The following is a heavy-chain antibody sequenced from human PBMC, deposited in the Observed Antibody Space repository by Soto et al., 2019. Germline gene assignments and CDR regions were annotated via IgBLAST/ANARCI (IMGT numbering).Heavy chain of an antibody. CDR1: GVSITNGGHY. V-gene: IGHV4-30-4*01. J-gene: IGHJ5*02. D-gene: IGHD2-2*01. CDR2: IYNSGNT. Sequence: QVQLQESGPGLVKPSQTLSLTCTVSGVSITNGGHYWSWIRQPPGRGLEWIGYIYNSGNTDYNPSLKSRVTMSIDKSKNHFSLKVYSVTAADTAVYYCASSTRTLGRLFDPWGQGTLVTVSS. CDR3: ASSTRTLGRLFDP.